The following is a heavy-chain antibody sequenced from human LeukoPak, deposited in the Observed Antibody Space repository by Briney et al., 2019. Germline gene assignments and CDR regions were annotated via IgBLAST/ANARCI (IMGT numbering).Heavy chain of an antibody. J-gene: IGHJ3*02. D-gene: IGHD3-16*01. CDR2: FYGGGST. CDR3: ARVGAVGGVFRAFDI. CDR1: GFTFDDYS. Sequence: PGGSLRLSCAASGFTFDDYSMTWVRQAPGKGLEWVSGFYGGGSTDYADSVKGRFTISRDNSKNTLYLQMNSLRAEDTAVYYCARVGAVGGVFRAFDIWGQGTMVTVSS. V-gene: IGHV3-66*01.